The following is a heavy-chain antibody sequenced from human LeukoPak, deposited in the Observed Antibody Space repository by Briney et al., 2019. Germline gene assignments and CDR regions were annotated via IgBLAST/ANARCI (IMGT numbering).Heavy chain of an antibody. CDR2: ISGSGGST. CDR3: ARGGSYFDISGYYFY. V-gene: IGHV3-23*01. D-gene: IGHD3-22*01. Sequence: PGWSLRLSCAASEFTFSSYAMSWVRQAPGKGLEWVSAISGSGGSTYYADSVKGRFTISRDNSKNTLYLQMNSLRTEDTAVYYCARGGSYFDISGYYFYWGQGTLVTVSS. CDR1: EFTFSSYA. J-gene: IGHJ4*02.